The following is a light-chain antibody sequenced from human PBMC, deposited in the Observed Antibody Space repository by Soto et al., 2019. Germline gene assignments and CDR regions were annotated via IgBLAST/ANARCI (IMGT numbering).Light chain of an antibody. CDR3: GADHGSGRNYD. Sequence: QSVLTQPPSASASLGASVTLTCTLSSGYSNYKVDWYQQRPGKGTRFVMRVGTGGIVGSKGDGIPDRFSVLGSGLNRYLTIKNIQEEDESDYHCGADHGSGRNYDFGTGTKLTVL. CDR2: VGTGGIVG. CDR1: SGYSNYK. J-gene: IGLJ1*01. V-gene: IGLV9-49*01.